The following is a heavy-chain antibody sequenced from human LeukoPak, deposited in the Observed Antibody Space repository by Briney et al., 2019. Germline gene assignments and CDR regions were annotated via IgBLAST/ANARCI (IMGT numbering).Heavy chain of an antibody. CDR2: IYSGGST. CDR3: AREDCSGGSCFQN. D-gene: IGHD2-15*01. V-gene: IGHV3-66*01. Sequence: GGSLRLSCAASGFTVSNNYMSWVRQASGKGLKWVSVIYSGGSTYYADSVKGRFTISRDNSRNTLYLQMNSLRAEDTAVYYCAREDCSGGSCFQNWGQGTLVTVSS. CDR1: GFTVSNNY. J-gene: IGHJ4*02.